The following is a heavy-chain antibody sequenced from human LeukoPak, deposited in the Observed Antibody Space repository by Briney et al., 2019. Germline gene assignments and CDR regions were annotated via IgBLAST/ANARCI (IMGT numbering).Heavy chain of an antibody. CDR3: ARPLYCSSTSCYTGGFDY. J-gene: IGHJ4*02. D-gene: IGHD2-2*02. CDR1: GYTFTSYG. CDR2: ISAYNGNT. V-gene: IGHV1-18*01. Sequence: ASVKVFCKASGYTFTSYGISWVRQAPGQGLEWMGWISAYNGNTNYAQKLQGRVTMTTDTSTSTAYMELRSLRSDDTAVYYCARPLYCSSTSCYTGGFDYWGQGTLVIVSS.